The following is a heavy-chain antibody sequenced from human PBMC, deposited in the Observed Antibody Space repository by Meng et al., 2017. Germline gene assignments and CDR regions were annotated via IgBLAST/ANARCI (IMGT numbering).Heavy chain of an antibody. V-gene: IGHV3-30*04. CDR3: ARGYAVASNFDY. J-gene: IGHJ4*02. D-gene: IGHD6-19*01. Sequence: GESLKISCAASGFTFSSYAMHWVRQAPGKGLEWVAVISYDGSNKYYADSVKGRFTISRDNSKNTLYLQMNSLRAEDTAVYYCARGYAVASNFDYWGQGTLVTVSS. CDR2: ISYDGSNK. CDR1: GFTFSSYA.